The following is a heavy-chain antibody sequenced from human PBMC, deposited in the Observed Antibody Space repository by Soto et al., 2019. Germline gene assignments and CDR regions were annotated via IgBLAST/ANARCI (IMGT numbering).Heavy chain of an antibody. V-gene: IGHV3-33*01. J-gene: IGHJ4*02. D-gene: IGHD6-13*01. CDR1: GFTFSSYG. CDR2: IWYDGSNK. CDR3: ARESAAGDYFDY. Sequence: GGSLRLSCAASGFTFSSYGMHWVRRAPGKGLEWVAVIWYDGSNKYYADSVKGRFTISRDNSENTLYLQMNSLRAEDTAVYYCARESAAGDYFDYWGQGTLVTVSS.